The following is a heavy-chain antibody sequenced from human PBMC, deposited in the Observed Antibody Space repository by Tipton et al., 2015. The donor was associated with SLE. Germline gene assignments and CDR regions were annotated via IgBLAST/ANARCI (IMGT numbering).Heavy chain of an antibody. CDR1: GGSISSGSYY. D-gene: IGHD6-25*01. CDR3: ARGGDFDF. V-gene: IGHV4-61*02. Sequence: TLSLTCTVSGGSISSGSYYWSWIRQPAGKGLEWIGRIYTSGSTNYNPSLKSRVTISVDTSKNQFSLKLSSVTAADTAVYYCARGGDFDFWGQGTRVTVSS. CDR2: IYTSGST. J-gene: IGHJ5*01.